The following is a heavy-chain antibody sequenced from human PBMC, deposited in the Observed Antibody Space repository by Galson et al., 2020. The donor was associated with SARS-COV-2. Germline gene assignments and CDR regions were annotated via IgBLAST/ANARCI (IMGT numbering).Heavy chain of an antibody. CDR2: ISWNSGSI. J-gene: IGHJ4*02. CDR3: AKETASTYYFDY. Sequence: GGSLRLSCAASGFTFDDYAMHWVRQAPGKGLEWVSGISWNSGSIGYADSVKGRFTISRDNAKNSLYLQMNSLRAEDTALYYCAKETASTYYFDYWGQGTLVTVSS. V-gene: IGHV3-9*01. CDR1: GFTFDDYA.